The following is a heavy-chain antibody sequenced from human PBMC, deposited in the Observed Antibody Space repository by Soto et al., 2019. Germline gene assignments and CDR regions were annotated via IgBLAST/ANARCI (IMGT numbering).Heavy chain of an antibody. CDR2: ISHDGANT. CDR3: ARDRRCSSISCFTEDYFYSGMDG. CDR1: GITFSSFA. J-gene: IGHJ6*02. V-gene: IGHV3-30-3*01. D-gene: IGHD2-2*02. Sequence: GGSLRLSCAASGITFSSFAMHWVRQAPGKGLEWVALISHDGANTYYADSVKGRFTVSRDNSKNSLYLQMNGLRDEDTAVYYCARDRRCSSISCFTEDYFYSGMDGWGQGTTVTVSS.